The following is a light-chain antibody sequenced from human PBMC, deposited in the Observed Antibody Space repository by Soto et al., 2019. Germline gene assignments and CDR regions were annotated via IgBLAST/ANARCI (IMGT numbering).Light chain of an antibody. CDR3: QQYGSSPRT. CDR1: QSVSSSY. V-gene: IGKV3-20*01. CDR2: GAL. Sequence: EIVLTQSPGTLSLSPGERATLSCRASQSVSSSYLAWYQQRPGQPPRLLIYGALNRATGIPDRFSGSESGTDFTLTISRLEPEDFAVYYCQQYGSSPRTFGQGTKVEIK. J-gene: IGKJ1*01.